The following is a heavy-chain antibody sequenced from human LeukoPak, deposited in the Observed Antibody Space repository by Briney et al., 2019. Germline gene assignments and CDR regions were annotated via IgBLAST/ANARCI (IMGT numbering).Heavy chain of an antibody. D-gene: IGHD1-14*01. Sequence: GGSLRLSCAASGFTFTSYSMNWVRQAPGKGLEWVSTISGGGGSTYYADSVKGRFTISRDNSKNTLYLQVNSLRAEDTAVYYCAKEYSVRNQFDYWGQGTLVAVSS. CDR1: GFTFTSYS. CDR3: AKEYSVRNQFDY. V-gene: IGHV3-23*01. CDR2: ISGGGGST. J-gene: IGHJ4*02.